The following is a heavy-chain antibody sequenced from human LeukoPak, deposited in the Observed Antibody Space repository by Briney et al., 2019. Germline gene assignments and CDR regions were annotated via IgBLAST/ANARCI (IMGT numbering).Heavy chain of an antibody. CDR3: SRREDSGTSGYYGL. Sequence: PSETLSLTCTVSGGSIRSCHWSWIRQPPGKGLEWIGYIHYSGFTNYNPSLKSRVTISADTSKNQLSLKLNSVTAADTAVYYCSRREDSGTSGYYGLWGQGTLVTVSS. CDR1: GGSIRSCH. D-gene: IGHD3-22*01. CDR2: IHYSGFT. J-gene: IGHJ4*02. V-gene: IGHV4-59*08.